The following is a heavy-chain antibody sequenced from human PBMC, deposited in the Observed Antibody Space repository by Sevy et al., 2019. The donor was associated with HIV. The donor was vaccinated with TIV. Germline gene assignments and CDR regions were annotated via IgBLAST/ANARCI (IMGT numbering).Heavy chain of an antibody. CDR1: GYSFTKYW. CDR3: AIRPMVGGSYYPFDY. D-gene: IGHD3-10*01. CDR2: INPGDSDT. J-gene: IGHJ4*02. V-gene: IGHV5-51*01. Sequence: GESLKISCKASGYSFTKYWIGWVRQMPGKGLECMGIINPGDSDTRYSPSFQGQVNISADKSVSTAYLQWISLKASDTAMYYCAIRPMVGGSYYPFDYWGQGTLVTVSS.